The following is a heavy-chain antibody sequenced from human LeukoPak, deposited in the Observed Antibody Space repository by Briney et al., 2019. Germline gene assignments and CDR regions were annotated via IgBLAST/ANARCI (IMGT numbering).Heavy chain of an antibody. CDR2: IVVGSGYT. Sequence: SVKVSCKASGFTFTSSAVQWVRQARGQRLEWIGWIVVGSGYTNYAQKFQERVTITRDMSTSTAYMELSSLRSEDTAVYYCAALDPIPAAKRNAFDIWGQGTMVTVSS. D-gene: IGHD2-2*01. CDR3: AALDPIPAAKRNAFDI. J-gene: IGHJ3*02. V-gene: IGHV1-58*01. CDR1: GFTFTSSA.